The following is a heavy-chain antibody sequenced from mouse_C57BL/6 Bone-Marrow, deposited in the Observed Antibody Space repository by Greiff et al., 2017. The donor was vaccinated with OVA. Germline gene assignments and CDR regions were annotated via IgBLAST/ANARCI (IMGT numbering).Heavy chain of an antibody. CDR1: GYTFTDYY. V-gene: IGHV1-26*01. CDR3: ARGDYYGNYGYYFDY. CDR2: INPNNGGT. D-gene: IGHD2-1*01. J-gene: IGHJ2*01. Sequence: EVQLQQSGPELVKPGASVKISCKASGYTFTDYYMNWVKQSHGKSLEWIGDINPNNGGTSYNQKFKGKATLTVDKSSSTAYMELRSLTSEDSAVYYCARGDYYGNYGYYFDYWGQGTTLTVSS.